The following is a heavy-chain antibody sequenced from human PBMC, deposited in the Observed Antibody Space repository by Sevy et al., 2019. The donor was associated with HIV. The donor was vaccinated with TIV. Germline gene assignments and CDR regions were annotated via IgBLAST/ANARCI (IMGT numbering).Heavy chain of an antibody. CDR1: GFTVSGNY. V-gene: IGHV3-66*01. D-gene: IGHD3-22*01. Sequence: GGSLRLSCEASGFTVSGNYMAWVRLAPGKGLEWVSLIDSGGSTYYADSVKGRFTISRDNGKNTLYLQMNPRRAEDTVVYFCARDRYYDASGYYYYYYGMDVWGQGTTVTVSS. CDR3: ARDRYYDASGYYYYYYGMDV. J-gene: IGHJ6*02. CDR2: IDSGGST.